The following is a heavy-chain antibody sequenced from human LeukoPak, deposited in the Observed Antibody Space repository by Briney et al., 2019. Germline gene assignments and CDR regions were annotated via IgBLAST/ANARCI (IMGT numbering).Heavy chain of an antibody. D-gene: IGHD2-8*01. Sequence: ASVKVSCKASGYTFTSYDINWVRQATGQGLEWMGWMNPNSGNAGYAQKFQGRVTMTEDTSTDTAYMELSSLRSEDTAVYYCARGLDIVLMVGWGQGTMVTVSS. V-gene: IGHV1-8*01. J-gene: IGHJ3*01. CDR2: MNPNSGNA. CDR3: ARGLDIVLMVG. CDR1: GYTFTSYD.